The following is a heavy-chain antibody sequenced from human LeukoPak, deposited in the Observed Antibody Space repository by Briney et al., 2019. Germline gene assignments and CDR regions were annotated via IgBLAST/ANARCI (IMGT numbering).Heavy chain of an antibody. CDR2: INWNGGST. Sequence: GGSLRLSCAASGFTFSSYSMNWVRQAPGKGLEWVSGINWNGGSTGYADSVKGRFTISRDNAKNSLYLQMNSLRAEDTAVYYCARGGTAMVTSAAFDIWGQGTMVTVSS. D-gene: IGHD5-18*01. J-gene: IGHJ3*02. CDR1: GFTFSSYS. CDR3: ARGGTAMVTSAAFDI. V-gene: IGHV3-20*04.